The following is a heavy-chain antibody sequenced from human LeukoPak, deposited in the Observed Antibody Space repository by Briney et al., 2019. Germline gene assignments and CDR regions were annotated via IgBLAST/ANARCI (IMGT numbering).Heavy chain of an antibody. CDR3: ARHRDIVVVPAAVIPAWFDY. V-gene: IGHV4-59*08. D-gene: IGHD2-2*01. J-gene: IGHJ4*02. CDR1: GVTISSNY. Sequence: AGSLTLTCAVSGVTISSNYRSWIRQAPGKGLEWVGCIYYSGGTNYTDSVKGRVTISVDNSKNPFYLKLRTVSAADTAVYYCARHRDIVVVPAAVIPAWFDYWGQGTLVTVSS. CDR2: IYYSGGT.